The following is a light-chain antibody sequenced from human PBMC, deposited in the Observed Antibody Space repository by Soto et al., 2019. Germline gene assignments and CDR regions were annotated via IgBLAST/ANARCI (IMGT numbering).Light chain of an antibody. Sequence: QSALTQPAYVSGSPGQSITISCSGTSGDGGGYNYVSWYQQHPGKAPKFMIYDVSDRPSGVSNRFSGSKSGNTASLTISGLQAEDEADYYCCSYTTSNNRQIVFGTGTKVTGL. J-gene: IGLJ1*01. CDR3: CSYTTSNNRQIV. V-gene: IGLV2-14*01. CDR2: DVS. CDR1: SGDGGGYNY.